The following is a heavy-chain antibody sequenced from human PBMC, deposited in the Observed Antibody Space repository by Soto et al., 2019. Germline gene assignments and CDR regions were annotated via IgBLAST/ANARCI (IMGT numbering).Heavy chain of an antibody. CDR2: IYYSGST. Sequence: PSETLSLTCTVSGGSISSGDYYWSWIRQHPGKGLEWIGYIYYSGSTYYNPSLKSRVTISVDTSKNQFSLKLSSVTASDTALYYCARRITSCWFDPWGQGTLVTVSS. V-gene: IGHV4-30-4*01. J-gene: IGHJ5*02. CDR1: GGSISSGDYY. D-gene: IGHD3-10*01. CDR3: ARRITSCWFDP.